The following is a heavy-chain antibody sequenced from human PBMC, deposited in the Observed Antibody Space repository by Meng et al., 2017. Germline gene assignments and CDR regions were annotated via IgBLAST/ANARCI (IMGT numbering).Heavy chain of an antibody. CDR1: GDSVSSNSAA. J-gene: IGHJ4*02. Sequence: VQRQQSGPGLVKPPQTLPLTCAISGDSVSSNSAAWNWIRQSPSRSLEWLGRTYYRSKWYNDYAVSVKSRITINPDTSKNQFSLQLNSVTPEDTAVYYCARDRSGWYSGRGPFDYWGQGTLVTASS. D-gene: IGHD6-19*01. V-gene: IGHV6-1*01. CDR3: ARDRSGWYSGRGPFDY. CDR2: TYYRSKWYN.